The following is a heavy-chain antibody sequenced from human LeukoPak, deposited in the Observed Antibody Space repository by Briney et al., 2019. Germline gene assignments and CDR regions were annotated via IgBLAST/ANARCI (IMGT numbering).Heavy chain of an antibody. CDR3: ARVPAAGTGPDY. Sequence: SETQSLTCTVSGGSISNYYWSWIRQPAGKGLEWIGRVYSSGSTNYSPSLKSRVTMSVDTSKNQFSLRLTSVTAADTAVYYCARVPAAGTGPDYWGQGTLVTVSS. D-gene: IGHD6-13*01. CDR2: VYSSGST. V-gene: IGHV4-4*07. CDR1: GGSISNYY. J-gene: IGHJ4*02.